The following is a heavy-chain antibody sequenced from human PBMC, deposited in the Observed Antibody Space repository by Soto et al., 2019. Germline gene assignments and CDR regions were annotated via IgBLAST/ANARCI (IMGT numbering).Heavy chain of an antibody. D-gene: IGHD4-17*01. V-gene: IGHV5-51*01. CDR1: GYPFNHYW. Sequence: GQSLTLSCNVSGYPFNHYWIGWVRQLPGKGLEWLGIIDPSDSDTRYSPSFQGQVTMSADKSMTTAYMELSRLRSDDTAVCYCARSSFRPPDYGDYDYLNSYYYYGMDVWGQGTTVTVSS. J-gene: IGHJ6*02. CDR3: ARSSFRPPDYGDYDYLNSYYYYGMDV. CDR2: IDPSDSDT.